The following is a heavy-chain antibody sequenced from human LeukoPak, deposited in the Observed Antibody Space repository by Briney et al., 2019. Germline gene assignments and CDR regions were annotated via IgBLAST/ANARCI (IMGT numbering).Heavy chain of an antibody. CDR3: AAYYYDSSGLASDAFDI. CDR1: GYTFTGYY. Sequence: ASVKVSCKASGYTFTGYYMHWVRQAPGQGLEWMGWINPNSGGTNYAQKFQGRVTMTGDTSISTAYMELSRLRSDDTAVYYCAAYYYDSSGLASDAFDIWGQGTMVTVSS. J-gene: IGHJ3*02. V-gene: IGHV1-2*02. CDR2: INPNSGGT. D-gene: IGHD3-22*01.